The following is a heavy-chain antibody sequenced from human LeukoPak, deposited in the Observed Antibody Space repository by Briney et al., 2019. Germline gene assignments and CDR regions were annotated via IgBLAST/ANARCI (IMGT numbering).Heavy chain of an antibody. V-gene: IGHV3-7*01. CDR1: GFTFSAYW. CDR3: ARLFGGVTTFDY. J-gene: IGHJ4*02. Sequence: GGSLRLSCSASGFTFSAYWMSWIRQGPGKGLEWVASINPDGGDKFYVDSVKGRFTISRDNTWNSLFLDLSSLRADDTAMYFRARLFGGVTTFDYWGQGALVTVSS. D-gene: IGHD4-17*01. CDR2: INPDGGDK.